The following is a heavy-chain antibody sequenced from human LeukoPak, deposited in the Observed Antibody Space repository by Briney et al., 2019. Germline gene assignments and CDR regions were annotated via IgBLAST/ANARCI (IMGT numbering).Heavy chain of an antibody. V-gene: IGHV3-15*01. CDR3: AELGITMIGGV. Sequence: GGSLRLSCAASGFTFTTAWMSWVRQAPGKGLEWVGRIKSKTDGGTTDYAAPVKGRFTISRDNAKNSLYLQMNSLRAEDTAVYYCAELGITMIGGVWGKGTTVTISS. CDR1: GFTFTTAW. D-gene: IGHD3-10*02. J-gene: IGHJ6*04. CDR2: IKSKTDGGTT.